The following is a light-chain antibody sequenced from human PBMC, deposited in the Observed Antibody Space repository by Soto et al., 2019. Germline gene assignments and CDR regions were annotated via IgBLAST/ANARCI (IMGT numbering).Light chain of an antibody. J-gene: IGKJ1*01. CDR1: QTIYSR. CDR2: DVS. CDR3: QQYNTYWT. V-gene: IGKV1-5*01. Sequence: DIQMTQSPSTLSASVGDRVTITCRASQTIYSRLAWYQEKPGKAPKLLIYDVSSLESGVPSRFSGSGSGTEFTLTISSLQPDDFATYYYQQYNTYWTFGQGTKVEIK.